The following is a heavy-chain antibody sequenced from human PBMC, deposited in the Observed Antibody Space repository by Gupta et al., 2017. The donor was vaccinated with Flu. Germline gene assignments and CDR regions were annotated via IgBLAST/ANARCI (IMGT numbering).Heavy chain of an antibody. CDR2: VSNSGTT. CDR3: ARTRGGPGSNWFDP. V-gene: IGHV4-59*01. D-gene: IGHD3-16*01. J-gene: IGHJ5*02. Sequence: IRQPPGKGLEWIGYVSNSGTTTYNPSLTSRLAISVDPSRAQFSLRLSSLTAADTAVYYCARTRGGPGSNWFDPWGQGTLVTVSS.